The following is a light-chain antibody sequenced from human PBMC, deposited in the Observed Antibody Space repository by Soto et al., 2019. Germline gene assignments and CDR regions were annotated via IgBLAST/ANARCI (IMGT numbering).Light chain of an antibody. CDR3: QQYGSSPTWT. V-gene: IGKV3-20*01. CDR2: GAS. J-gene: IGKJ1*01. Sequence: EIVLTQSPGTLSLSPGERATLSCRASQSVSSSYLAWYQQKPGQAPRLLIYGASSRATGIPDRFSGSGSGTDFTLPISRLEPEDFAVYYCQQYGSSPTWTFGQGTKVDIK. CDR1: QSVSSSY.